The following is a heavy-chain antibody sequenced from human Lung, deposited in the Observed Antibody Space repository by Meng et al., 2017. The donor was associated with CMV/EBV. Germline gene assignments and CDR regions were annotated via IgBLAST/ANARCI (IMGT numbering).Heavy chain of an antibody. CDR1: GGSFSGYY. Sequence: CAVYGGSFSGYYWSWIRQPPGKGLEWIGEINHSGSTNYNPSLKGRVTISIDTSKNQFSLKLSSATAADTAVYYCAPRQLLYRFWFHPWGQGTPVTVSS. V-gene: IGHV4-34*01. CDR3: APRQLLYRFWFHP. J-gene: IGHJ5*02. CDR2: INHSGST. D-gene: IGHD2-2*01.